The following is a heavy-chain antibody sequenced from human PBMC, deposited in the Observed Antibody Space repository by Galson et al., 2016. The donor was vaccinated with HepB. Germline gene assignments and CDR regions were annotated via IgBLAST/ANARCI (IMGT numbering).Heavy chain of an antibody. D-gene: IGHD2-15*01. CDR3: ARDQAPLPGDY. J-gene: IGHJ4*02. V-gene: IGHV1-18*01. Sequence: SVKVSCKASGYTFTSRGISWVRQAPGQGLEWMGGISAYDGHTNYGQKLQDRLTMTTDTSTSTAYMEMMSLGSDDTAVYYCARDQAPLPGDYWGQGTLVTVAS. CDR2: ISAYDGHT. CDR1: GYTFTSRG.